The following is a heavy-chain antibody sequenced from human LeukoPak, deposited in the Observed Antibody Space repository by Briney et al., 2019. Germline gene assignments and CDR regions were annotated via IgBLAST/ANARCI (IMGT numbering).Heavy chain of an antibody. CDR1: GGSISSYY. J-gene: IGHJ3*02. CDR3: ARQGGGSYYVGAFDI. D-gene: IGHD1-26*01. CDR2: IYYSGST. Sequence: SETLSLTCTVSGGSISSYYWSWIRQPPGKGLEWIGYIYYSGSTNYNPSLKSRVTISVDTSKNQFSLKLSSVTAADTAVYYCARQGGGSYYVGAFDIWGQGTMVTVSS. V-gene: IGHV4-59*08.